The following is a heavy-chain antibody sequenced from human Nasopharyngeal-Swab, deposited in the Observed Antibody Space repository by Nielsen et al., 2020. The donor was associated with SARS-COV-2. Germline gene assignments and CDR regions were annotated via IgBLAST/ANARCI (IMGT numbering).Heavy chain of an antibody. J-gene: IGHJ6*02. CDR2: ISWNSGSI. V-gene: IGHV3-9*01. CDR3: AKDIGSYYYDSSGYYYYYYGMDV. D-gene: IGHD3-22*01. CDR1: GFTFDDYA. Sequence: SLKISCAASGFTFDDYAMHWVRQAPGKGLEWVSGISWNSGSIGYADSVKGRFTISRDNAKNSLYLQMNSLRAEDTALYYCAKDIGSYYYDSSGYYYYYYGMDVWGQGTTVTVSS.